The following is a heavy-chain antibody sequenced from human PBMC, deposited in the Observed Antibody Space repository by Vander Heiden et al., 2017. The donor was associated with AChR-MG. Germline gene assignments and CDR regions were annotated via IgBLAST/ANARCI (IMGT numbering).Heavy chain of an antibody. CDR3: AKIGKGSSGWYLGAFDI. CDR2: ISGSGGST. V-gene: IGHV3-23*01. CDR1: GFTFSSYA. Sequence: EVQLLESGGGLVQPGGSLRLSCAASGFTFSSYAMTWVRQAPGKGLEWVSAISGSGGSTYYADSVKGRFTISRDNSKNTLYLQMNSLRAEDTAVYYCAKIGKGSSGWYLGAFDIWGQGTMVTVSS. D-gene: IGHD6-19*01. J-gene: IGHJ3*02.